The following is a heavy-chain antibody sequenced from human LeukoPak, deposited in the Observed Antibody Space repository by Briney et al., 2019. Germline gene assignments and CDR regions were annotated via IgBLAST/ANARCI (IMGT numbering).Heavy chain of an antibody. D-gene: IGHD3-16*01. V-gene: IGHV4-59*01. CDR1: GDSISTYH. CDR2: ISYSGST. CDR3: ARVGRGDHTWGSYSFDH. J-gene: IGHJ4*02. Sequence: PSETLSLTCTVSGDSISTYHWSWVRQPPGKGLEGIGYISYSGSTKYNSSLESRVTISMDTSKNQFSLKLSSVTAADTALYYCARVGRGDHTWGSYSFDHWGQGTLVTVSS.